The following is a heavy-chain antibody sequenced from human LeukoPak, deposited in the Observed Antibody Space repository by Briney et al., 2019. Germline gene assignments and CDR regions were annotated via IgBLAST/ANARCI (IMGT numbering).Heavy chain of an antibody. J-gene: IGHJ4*02. Sequence: GGSLRLSCAASGFTFRSHGMHWVRQAPGKGLEWVAGIWYDGSNEDYADSVKGRFTISRDKFKDTLYLQMNVLRAEDTAVYFCAQQSAGSAAWYSLHYDFWGQGTLVTVYS. CDR2: IWYDGSNE. CDR3: AQQSAGSAAWYSLHYDF. D-gene: IGHD6-13*01. CDR1: GFTFRSHG. V-gene: IGHV3-30*02.